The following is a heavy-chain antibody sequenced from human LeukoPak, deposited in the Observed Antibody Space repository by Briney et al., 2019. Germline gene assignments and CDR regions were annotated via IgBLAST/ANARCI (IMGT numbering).Heavy chain of an antibody. D-gene: IGHD3-16*02. CDR2: IKADGSAQ. CDR3: ARHIVGEQNFDY. CDR1: GFTFGAYW. Sequence: GGSLRLPCAASGFTFGAYWMSWFRQAPGKGPEWVASIKADGSAQFYVDSLEGRFTISRDNAKNTLYLQMDTMRVEDTAVYYCARHIVGEQNFDYWSQGTLVTVSS. J-gene: IGHJ4*02. V-gene: IGHV3-7*01.